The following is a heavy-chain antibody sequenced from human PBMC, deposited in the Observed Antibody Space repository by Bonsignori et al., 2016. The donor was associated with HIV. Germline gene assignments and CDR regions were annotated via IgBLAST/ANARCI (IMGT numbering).Heavy chain of an antibody. CDR2: IDWDGDK. V-gene: IGHV2-70*11. J-gene: IGHJ6*03. D-gene: IGHD2-2*01. CDR3: ARIPPYRTSTWDDYYYYYMDV. Sequence: WIRQPPGKALEWLARIDWDGDKYYNTFLKTRLTISKDTSKNQVVLTMTNMDPVDTATYYCARIPPYRTSTWDDYYYYYMDVWGKGTTVTVSS.